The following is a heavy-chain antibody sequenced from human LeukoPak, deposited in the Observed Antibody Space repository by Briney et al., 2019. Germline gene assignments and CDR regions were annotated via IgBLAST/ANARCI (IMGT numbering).Heavy chain of an antibody. V-gene: IGHV4-61*01. CDR3: ARVDCSSTSCYDYYYYGMGV. CDR2: IYYSGST. Sequence: PSETLSLTCTVSGGSFSSGSFYWSWIRQPPGKGLEWIGYIYYSGSTNYNPSLNSRVTISVDTSKNQFSLKLSSVTAADTAVYYCARVDCSSTSCYDYYYYGMGVWGKGTTVTVSS. CDR1: GGSFSSGSFY. D-gene: IGHD2-2*01. J-gene: IGHJ6*04.